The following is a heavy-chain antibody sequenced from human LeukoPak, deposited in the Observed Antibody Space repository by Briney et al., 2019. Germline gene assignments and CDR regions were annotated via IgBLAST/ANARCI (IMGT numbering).Heavy chain of an antibody. CDR3: ARGVKYTGDYYDSSGYYHFDY. CDR2: IYYSGST. V-gene: IGHV4-59*01. D-gene: IGHD3-22*01. CDR1: GGSISSYY. J-gene: IGHJ4*02. Sequence: KSSETLSLTCTVSGGSISSYYWSWIRQPPGKGLEWLGYIYYSGSTNYNAALKSRVTISVDTSQNQFSLKLSSVTAADTAVYYCARGVKYTGDYYDSSGYYHFDYWGQGTLVTVSS.